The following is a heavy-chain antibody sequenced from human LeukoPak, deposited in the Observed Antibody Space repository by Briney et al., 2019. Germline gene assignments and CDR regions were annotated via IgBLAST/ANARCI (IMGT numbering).Heavy chain of an antibody. CDR2: ISSSSNTM. CDR1: GFTFSSYE. CDR3: ARAFDY. Sequence: PGGSLRLSCAASGFTFSSYEMNWVRQAPGKGLEWVSYISSSSNTMYYADSVKGRFTISRDNAKDSLYLQMNSLRDEDTAVYYCARAFDYWGQGTLVAVSS. J-gene: IGHJ4*02. V-gene: IGHV3-48*03.